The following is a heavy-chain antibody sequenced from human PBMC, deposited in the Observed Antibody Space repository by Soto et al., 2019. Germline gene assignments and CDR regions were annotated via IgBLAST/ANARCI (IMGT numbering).Heavy chain of an antibody. J-gene: IGHJ4*02. CDR2: ISTSGATR. V-gene: IGHV3-48*02. CDR1: GFTFSTDS. CDR3: ARFFGSGFDY. D-gene: IGHD6-19*01. Sequence: EVQLVESGGGLVQPGGSLRLSCVASGFTFSTDSMNWVRQAPGKGLEWVAHISTSGATRYYADSVKGPFTISRDNAKTSLYLQMDSLRNEDTSVYYCARFFGSGFDYWGQGTLVTVSS.